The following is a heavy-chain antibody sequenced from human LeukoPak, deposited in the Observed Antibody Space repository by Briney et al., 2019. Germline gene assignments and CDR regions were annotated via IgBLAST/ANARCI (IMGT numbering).Heavy chain of an antibody. Sequence: SVKVSCKASGGTFSSYAISWVRQAPGQGLEWMGGIIPIFGTANYAQKFQGRVTITADGSTSTAYMELSSLRSEDTAVYYCARQHRASDAFDIWGQGTMVTVSS. J-gene: IGHJ3*02. CDR2: IIPIFGTA. CDR3: ARQHRASDAFDI. V-gene: IGHV1-69*13. CDR1: GGTFSSYA.